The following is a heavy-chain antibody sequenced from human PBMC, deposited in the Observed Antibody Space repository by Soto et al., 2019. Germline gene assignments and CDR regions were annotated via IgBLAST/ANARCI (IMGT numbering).Heavy chain of an antibody. V-gene: IGHV4-4*02. D-gene: IGHD3-22*01. CDR2: ILHIGST. Sequence: VQLQESGPGLVKPSGTLSLTCTVSGGSISTTNWWSWVRQSPGKGLEWIGEILHIGSTNYNPSLKSRVPISIDNSKNQFSLRLSSVTAADTAVYYCASGFDSDGLYNGGHPWGQGTLVSVSS. J-gene: IGHJ5*02. CDR3: ASGFDSDGLYNGGHP. CDR1: GGSISTTNW.